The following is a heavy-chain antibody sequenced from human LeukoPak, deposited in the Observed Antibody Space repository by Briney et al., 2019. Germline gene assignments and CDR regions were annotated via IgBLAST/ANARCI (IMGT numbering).Heavy chain of an antibody. CDR2: IYYSGST. CDR3: ARLPYYYDSSGYYYPGYFDY. Sequence: SETLSLTCTVSGGSISSSSYYWGWIRRPPGKGLEWIGSIYYSGSTYYNPSLKSRVTISVDTSKNQFSLKLNSVTAADTAVYYCARLPYYYDSSGYYYPGYFDYWGQGTLVTVSS. D-gene: IGHD3-22*01. V-gene: IGHV4-39*01. CDR1: GGSISSSSYY. J-gene: IGHJ4*02.